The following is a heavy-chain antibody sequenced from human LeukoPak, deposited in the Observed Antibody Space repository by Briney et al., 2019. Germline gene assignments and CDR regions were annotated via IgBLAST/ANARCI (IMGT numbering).Heavy chain of an antibody. CDR2: IIPMLGTT. CDR3: ARDHRRRYCSSTRCYLGWFDS. CDR1: GYTFTSYY. Sequence: GASVKVSCKASGYTFTSYYMHWVRQAPGQGLEWMGGIIPMLGTTIYAQKFQGRVTITADESTNTAYMELSSLRSEDTAVYYCARDHRRRYCSSTRCYLGWFDSWGQGTLVTVSS. V-gene: IGHV1-69*13. D-gene: IGHD2-2*01. J-gene: IGHJ5*01.